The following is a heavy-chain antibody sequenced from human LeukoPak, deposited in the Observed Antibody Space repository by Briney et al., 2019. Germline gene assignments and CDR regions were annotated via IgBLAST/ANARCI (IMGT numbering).Heavy chain of an antibody. Sequence: PGGSLRLSCAASGFTFSSYAMSWVRQAPGKGLEWVSVISGTGGRTYYTDSVKGRFTISRDNYKDTLYLQMNGLRAEDTAVYFCAKSGVLAAIGECFDYWGQGTLITVSS. CDR3: AKSGVLAAIGECFDY. J-gene: IGHJ4*02. CDR2: ISGTGGRT. V-gene: IGHV3-23*01. D-gene: IGHD2-15*01. CDR1: GFTFSSYA.